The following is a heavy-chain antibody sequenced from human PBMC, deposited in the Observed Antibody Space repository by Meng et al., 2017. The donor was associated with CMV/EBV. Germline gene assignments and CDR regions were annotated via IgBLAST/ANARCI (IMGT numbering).Heavy chain of an antibody. CDR3: TRDAHLTTVTPNWFDP. J-gene: IGHJ5*02. CDR1: EDTFTDYY. D-gene: IGHD4-17*01. CDR2: INPNSGDT. V-gene: IGHV1-2*02. Sequence: QVQLVSCGAELRKPGASVKFSCKASEDTFTDYYMHWVRQAPGQGLEWMGCINPNSGDTNYAQKFQGRVTMTRDTSISTAYMELSRLRSDDTAVYYCTRDAHLTTVTPNWFDPWGQGTLVTVSS.